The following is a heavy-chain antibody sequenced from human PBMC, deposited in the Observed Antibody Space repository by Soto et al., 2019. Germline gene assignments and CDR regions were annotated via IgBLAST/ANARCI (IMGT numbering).Heavy chain of an antibody. Sequence: QPGGSLRLSCAASGFAFSSYAMNWVRQTPGKGLEWVSGITGSGGSTNYADSVKGRFTISRDNAKNTLYLQMNSLRADDTAVYFCARDVYCFSTTCSLGYWGQGALVIVSS. J-gene: IGHJ4*02. CDR1: GFAFSSYA. CDR2: ITGSGGST. CDR3: ARDVYCFSTTCSLGY. D-gene: IGHD2-2*01. V-gene: IGHV3-23*01.